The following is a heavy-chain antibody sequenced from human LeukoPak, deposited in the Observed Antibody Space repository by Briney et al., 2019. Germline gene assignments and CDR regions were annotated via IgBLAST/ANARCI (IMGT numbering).Heavy chain of an antibody. J-gene: IGHJ4*02. V-gene: IGHV3-7*02. CDR3: ARQWLAFDS. CDR2: INQDGSEK. CDR1: GFTFTSYW. Sequence: GGSLRLSCEASGFTFTSYWMSWVRQAPGKGLEWVANINQDGSEKHYVDSVKGRFTISRDNAKNSLYLQVNSLRVEDTAVYYCARQWLAFDSWGQGTLVTVSS. D-gene: IGHD6-19*01.